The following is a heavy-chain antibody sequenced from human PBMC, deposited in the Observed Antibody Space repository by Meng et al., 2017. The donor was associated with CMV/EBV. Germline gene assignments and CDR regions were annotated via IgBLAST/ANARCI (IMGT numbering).Heavy chain of an antibody. CDR3: ARIALSYDFWSGYLNYYYYYGMDV. CDR1: GFSLSNARMG. Sequence: SGPTLVKPTETLTLTCTVSGFSLSNARMGVSWIRQPPGKALEWLAHIFSNDKKSYSTSLKSRLTISKDTSKSQVVLTMTNMDPVDTATYYCARIALSYDFWSGYLNYYYYYGMDVWGQGATVTVSS. D-gene: IGHD3-3*01. J-gene: IGHJ6*02. CDR2: IFSNDKK. V-gene: IGHV2-26*01.